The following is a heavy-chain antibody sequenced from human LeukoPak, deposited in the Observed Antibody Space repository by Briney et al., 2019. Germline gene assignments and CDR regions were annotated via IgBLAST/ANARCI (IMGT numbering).Heavy chain of an antibody. D-gene: IGHD2-21*01. V-gene: IGHV3-48*01. J-gene: IGHJ4*02. CDR2: ISSSSSTI. CDR3: AKAPVTSCRGAYCYPFDS. Sequence: GGSLRLSCAASGFTFSSYSMNWVRQAPGKGLEWISYISSSSSTIYHADSVRGRFTISRDNSKNTLYLQMNSLRAEDAAVYFCAKAPVTSCRGAYCYPFDSWGQGTLVTVSS. CDR1: GFTFSSYS.